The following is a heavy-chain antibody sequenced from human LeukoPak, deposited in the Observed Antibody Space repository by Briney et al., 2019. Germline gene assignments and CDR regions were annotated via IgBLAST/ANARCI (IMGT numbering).Heavy chain of an antibody. CDR1: GMTFERHG. CDR2: IKYDGSRT. D-gene: IGHD3-3*01. V-gene: IGHV3-30*02. Sequence: GGSLRLSCAVSGMTFERHGMHWVRQPPGKGLEWLAFIKYDGSRTDYEDSVKGRFTVSRDNSKNTLYLEMNSLRAEDTAVYYCVKDTIFTVDPFDYWGQGTLVTVSS. J-gene: IGHJ4*02. CDR3: VKDTIFTVDPFDY.